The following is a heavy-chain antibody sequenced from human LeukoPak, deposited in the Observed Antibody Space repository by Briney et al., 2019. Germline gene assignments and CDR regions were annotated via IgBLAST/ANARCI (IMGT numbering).Heavy chain of an antibody. V-gene: IGHV3-23*01. CDR3: AKWGDYDILTGYYVSDF. Sequence: SLTLSSVASTFIFSYSATGCVRQVERGVREWVSAITGMGDTTYYGGSVKGRFTISRDNSKNTLYVEMNTLRAEDTAVYYCAKWGDYDILTGYYVSDFWGQGTLVTVSS. D-gene: IGHD3-9*01. J-gene: IGHJ4*02. CDR1: TFIFSYSA. CDR2: ITGMGDTT.